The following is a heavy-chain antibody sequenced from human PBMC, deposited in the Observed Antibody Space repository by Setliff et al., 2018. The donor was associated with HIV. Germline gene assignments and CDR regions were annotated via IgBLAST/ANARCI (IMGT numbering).Heavy chain of an antibody. Sequence: SETLSLTCTVSGDSISTSNSYWIWIRQPPGKGLEWIGEINHSGSTHYNPSLKSRFIISVDTSKNRFSLKVNSMTAADTAVYYCARGARLLAAYSDRWDYFYMAVWGKGTTVTV. CDR2: INHSGST. V-gene: IGHV4-39*07. CDR3: ARGARLLAAYSDRWDYFYMAV. CDR1: GDSISTSNSY. D-gene: IGHD1-26*01. J-gene: IGHJ6*03.